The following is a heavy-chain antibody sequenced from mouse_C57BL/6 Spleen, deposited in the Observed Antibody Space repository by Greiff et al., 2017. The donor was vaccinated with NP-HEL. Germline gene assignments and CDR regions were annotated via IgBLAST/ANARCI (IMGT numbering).Heavy chain of an antibody. Sequence: VQLKQSGGGLVKPGGSLKLSCAASGFTFSDYGMHWVRQAPEKGLEWVAYISSGSSTIYYADTVKGRFTISRDNAKNTLFLQMTSLRSEDTAMYYCARRYGSSYFDYWGQGTTLTVSS. CDR2: ISSGSSTI. D-gene: IGHD1-1*01. V-gene: IGHV5-17*01. CDR3: ARRYGSSYFDY. CDR1: GFTFSDYG. J-gene: IGHJ2*01.